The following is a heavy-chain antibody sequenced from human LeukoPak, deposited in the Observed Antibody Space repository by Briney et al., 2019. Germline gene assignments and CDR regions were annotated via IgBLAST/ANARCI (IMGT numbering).Heavy chain of an antibody. V-gene: IGHV3-7*01. CDR1: GCSFRDYW. CDR3: RSGGAAPGAFDN. D-gene: IGHD4/OR15-4a*01. CDR2: IKYDGEEE. J-gene: IGHJ4*02. Sequence: GGSLRLSCAASGCSFRDYWMSWMRQAPGKGLEWVANIKYDGEEEYYVDSVKGRFTISRDNAKNSLYLQLNSLRVEDTAVYYCRSGGAAPGAFDNWGQGTLVTVSP.